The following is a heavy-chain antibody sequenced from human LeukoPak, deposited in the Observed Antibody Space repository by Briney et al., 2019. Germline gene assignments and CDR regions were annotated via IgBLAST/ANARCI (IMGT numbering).Heavy chain of an antibody. V-gene: IGHV3-53*01. D-gene: IGHD3-10*01. CDR2: ISSGGST. Sequence: SGGSLRLSCAASGFTVSSNYMSWVRQAPGKGLEWVSVISSGGSTYYADSVKGRFTISRDNSKNTLYLQMNSLGAEDTAVYYCARDFNYGSGSNYYYYMDVWGKGTTVTVSS. J-gene: IGHJ6*03. CDR1: GFTVSSNY. CDR3: ARDFNYGSGSNYYYYMDV.